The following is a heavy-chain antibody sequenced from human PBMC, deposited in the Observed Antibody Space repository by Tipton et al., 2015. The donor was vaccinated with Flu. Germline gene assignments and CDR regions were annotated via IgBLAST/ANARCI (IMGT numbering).Heavy chain of an antibody. CDR1: GGSISSYY. Sequence: TLSLTCTVSGGSISSYYWSWIRQPPGKGLEWIGYIYYSGSTNYNPSLKSRVTISVDTPKNQFSLKLSSVTAADTAVYYCARHRYYSGYDSWGQGTLVTVSS. V-gene: IGHV4-59*08. CDR2: IYYSGST. CDR3: ARHRYYSGYDS. J-gene: IGHJ5*02. D-gene: IGHD5-12*01.